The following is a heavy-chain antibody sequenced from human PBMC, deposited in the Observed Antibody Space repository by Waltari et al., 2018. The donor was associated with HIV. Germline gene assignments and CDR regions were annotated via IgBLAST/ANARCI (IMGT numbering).Heavy chain of an antibody. D-gene: IGHD4-17*01. CDR2: INHSGDS. Sequence: QVQLQQWGTGLLKPSETLSLTCAVYGASFSGYYWTWIRQPPGKGLEWIGGINHSGDSNHNPSLKRRVSISVDTSKKQFSLKLSSVTAADTAGYYCARGLGGDYGGYFYYGMDVWGRGTTVTGSS. CDR1: GASFSGYY. J-gene: IGHJ6*02. CDR3: ARGLGGDYGGYFYYGMDV. V-gene: IGHV4-34*01.